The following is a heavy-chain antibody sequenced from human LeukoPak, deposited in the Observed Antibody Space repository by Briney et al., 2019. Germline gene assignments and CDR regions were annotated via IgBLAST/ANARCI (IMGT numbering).Heavy chain of an antibody. CDR3: AKDSRYYYDSGYFQH. V-gene: IGHV3-30*02. CDR1: GFTFSSYG. D-gene: IGHD3-22*01. J-gene: IGHJ1*01. CDR2: IRYDGSNK. Sequence: GGSLRLSCAASGFTFSSYGMHWVRQAPGKGLEWVAFIRYDGSNKYYADSVKGRFTISRDNSKNTLYLQMNSLRAEDTAVHYCAKDSRYYYDSGYFQHWGQGTLVTVSS.